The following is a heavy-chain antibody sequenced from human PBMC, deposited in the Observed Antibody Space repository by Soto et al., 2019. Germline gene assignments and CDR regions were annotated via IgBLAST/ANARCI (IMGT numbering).Heavy chain of an antibody. Sequence: HPGGSLRLSCAASGFTFSSYAMSWVRQAPGKGQEWVTANSGSGGSTYYADSVKGRFTISRDNSKNTLYLQMNSLRAEDTAVYYCAKDIMVRGVIIALPWDYYYYGMDVWGQGTTVTVSS. J-gene: IGHJ6*02. D-gene: IGHD3-10*01. CDR3: AKDIMVRGVIIALPWDYYYYGMDV. CDR1: GFTFSSYA. V-gene: IGHV3-23*01. CDR2: NSGSGGST.